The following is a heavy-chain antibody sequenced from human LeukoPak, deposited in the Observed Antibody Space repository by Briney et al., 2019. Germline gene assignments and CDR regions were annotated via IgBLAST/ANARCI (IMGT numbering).Heavy chain of an antibody. CDR1: GYSFTSYW. J-gene: IGHJ3*02. CDR3: ARSLVYDSSGYYVTDAFDI. CDR2: IYPGDSDT. Sequence: GESLKISCKGSGYSFTSYWIGWVRQMPGKGLEWMGIIYPGDSDTRYSPSSQGQVTISADKSISTAYLQWSSLKASDTAMYYCARSLVYDSSGYYVTDAFDIWGQGTMVTVSS. D-gene: IGHD3-22*01. V-gene: IGHV5-51*01.